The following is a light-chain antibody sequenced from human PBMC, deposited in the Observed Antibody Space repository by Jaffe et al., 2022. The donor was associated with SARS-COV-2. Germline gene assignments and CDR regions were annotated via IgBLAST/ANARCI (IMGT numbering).Light chain of an antibody. CDR2: YDS. CDR3: QVWDGISDHVV. V-gene: IGLV3-21*04. J-gene: IGLJ2*01. CDR1: NIGSKS. Sequence: SYVLTQPPSVSVAPGRTARITCGGNNIGSKSVHWYQQKPGQAPVLVIYYDSDRPSGIPERFSGSNSGNTATLTISRVEAGDEADYYCQVWDGISDHVVFGGGTTLTVL.